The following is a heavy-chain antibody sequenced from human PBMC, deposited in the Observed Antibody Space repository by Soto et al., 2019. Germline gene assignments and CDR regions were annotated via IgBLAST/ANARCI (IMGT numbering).Heavy chain of an antibody. CDR1: GFTFGDFA. V-gene: IGHV3-49*04. J-gene: IGHJ4*02. CDR3: TRATAYGDLFLYYYFDY. CDR2: IRSKPYGGTT. Sequence: EVQLVESGGGLVQPGRSLRLSCTASGFTFGDFAMSWVRQAPGKGLEWVGFIRSKPYGGTTEYAASVKGRFTISRDDSKSIAYLQMNSLKTEDTAVYYCTRATAYGDLFLYYYFDYWGQGTLVTVSS. D-gene: IGHD4-17*01.